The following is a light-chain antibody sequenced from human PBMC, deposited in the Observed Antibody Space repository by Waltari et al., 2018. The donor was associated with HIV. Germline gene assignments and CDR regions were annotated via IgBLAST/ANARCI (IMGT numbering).Light chain of an antibody. CDR3: SSYTSSSTYV. V-gene: IGLV2-14*01. CDR1: SSDIGGYNT. J-gene: IGLJ1*01. CDR2: DVT. Sequence: QSALTQPASVSGSPGQSITISCTGTSSDIGGYNTVSWYQQHPGKLPKLILYDVTIRPSGVSYRFSGSKSGNTASLTISGLQAEDEADYYCSSYTSSSTYVFGTGTKVTVL.